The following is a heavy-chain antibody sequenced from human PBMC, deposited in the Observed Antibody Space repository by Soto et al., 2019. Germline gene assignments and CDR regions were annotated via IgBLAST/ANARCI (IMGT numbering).Heavy chain of an antibody. Sequence: QVQLVQSGAEVKKPGASVKVSCKASGYTFTSYDINWVRQATGQGLEWMGWMNPNSGNTAYTQKIHGRVPMTRNTSISTAYKELSSLRYEDTAVYYCARGPYSSGWSVWGQGTLVTVSS. CDR2: MNPNSGNT. CDR3: ARGPYSSGWSV. V-gene: IGHV1-8*01. J-gene: IGHJ4*02. D-gene: IGHD6-19*01. CDR1: GYTFTSYD.